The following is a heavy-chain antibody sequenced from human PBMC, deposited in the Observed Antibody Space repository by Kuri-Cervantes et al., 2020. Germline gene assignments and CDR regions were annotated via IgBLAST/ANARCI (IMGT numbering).Heavy chain of an antibody. D-gene: IGHD6-13*01. CDR3: ARGGGPYSSSWYDYYYMDV. Sequence: ASVKVSCKASGYTFTSYGISWVRQAPGQGLEWMGWISAYNGNTNYAQKLQGRVTMTTNTSTSTAYMELRSLRSDDTAVYYCARGGGPYSSSWYDYYYMDVWGKGTTVTVSS. V-gene: IGHV1-18*01. CDR1: GYTFTSYG. CDR2: ISAYNGNT. J-gene: IGHJ6*03.